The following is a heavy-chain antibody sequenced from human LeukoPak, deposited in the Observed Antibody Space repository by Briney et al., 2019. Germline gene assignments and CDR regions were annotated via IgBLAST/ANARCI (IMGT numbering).Heavy chain of an antibody. CDR3: ARGGYYDSRNAFDI. V-gene: IGHV4-4*07. CDR1: GGSISSYY. D-gene: IGHD3-22*01. Sequence: SETLSLTCTVSGGSISSYYWSWIRQPAGKGLEWIGRIYTSGSTNYNPSLKSRVTMSVDTPKNQFSLKLSSLTAADTAVYYCARGGYYDSRNAFDIWGQGTMVTVSS. J-gene: IGHJ3*02. CDR2: IYTSGST.